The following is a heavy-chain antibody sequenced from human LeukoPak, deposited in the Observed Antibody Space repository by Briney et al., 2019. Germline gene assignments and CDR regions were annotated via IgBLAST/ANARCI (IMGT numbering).Heavy chain of an antibody. Sequence: GGSLRLSCAVSGFTFSSYAMSWVRQAPGKGLEWVSSISGSGGSTYYADSVKGRFTISRDDSKNTLYLQMNSLRAEDTAVYFCAKGPLISHWGQGTLVTVSS. D-gene: IGHD3-16*01. CDR2: ISGSGGST. V-gene: IGHV3-23*01. CDR3: AKGPLISH. CDR1: GFTFSSYA. J-gene: IGHJ4*02.